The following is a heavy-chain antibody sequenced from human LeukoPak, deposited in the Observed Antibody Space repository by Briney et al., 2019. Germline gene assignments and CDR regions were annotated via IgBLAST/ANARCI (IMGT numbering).Heavy chain of an antibody. J-gene: IGHJ4*02. CDR2: IYTSGST. V-gene: IGHV4-61*02. CDR3: AKDCGSTSCYVF. D-gene: IGHD2-2*01. CDR1: GGSISSGSYY. Sequence: SSETLSLTCTVSGGSISSGSYYWSWIRQPAGKGLEWIGRIYTSGSTNYNPSLTSRVTISVDTSKNQFSLKLSSVTAADTAVYYCAKDCGSTSCYVFWGQGTLVTVSS.